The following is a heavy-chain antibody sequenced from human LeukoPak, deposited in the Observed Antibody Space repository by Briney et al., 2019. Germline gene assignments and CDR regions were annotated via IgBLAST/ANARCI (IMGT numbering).Heavy chain of an antibody. CDR3: ARVSSTVTGDFDL. J-gene: IGHJ2*01. D-gene: IGHD4-17*01. CDR2: MYSGGST. V-gene: IGHV3-66*01. CDR1: GFTVSSNY. Sequence: GGSLRLSCAASGFTVSSNYMNWVRQAPGKGLEWVSVMYSGGSTFYGDSVKGRFTISRDNSMNTLYLQMNSLRAEDTAVFYCARVSSTVTGDFDLWGRGTLVTVSS.